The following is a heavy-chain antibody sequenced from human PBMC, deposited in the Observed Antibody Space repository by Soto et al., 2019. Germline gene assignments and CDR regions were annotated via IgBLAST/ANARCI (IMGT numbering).Heavy chain of an antibody. V-gene: IGHV3-33*01. CDR1: GFSFNNFG. Sequence: QGQLVESGGGVVQPGRSLRLSCAASGFSFNNFGMHWVRQAPGKGLEWVAVIWPDGGTKYYADSVKGRFTISRDNSKNTLYLQMNTLRVEDTAVYYCARDGQHRGRGYLDFWGQGTLVTVSS. CDR3: ARDGQHRGRGYLDF. J-gene: IGHJ4*02. D-gene: IGHD6-13*01. CDR2: IWPDGGTK.